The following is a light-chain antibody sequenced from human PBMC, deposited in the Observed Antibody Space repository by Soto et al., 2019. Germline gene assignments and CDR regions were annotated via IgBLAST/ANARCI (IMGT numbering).Light chain of an antibody. CDR3: HQYDSIVQT. V-gene: IGKV3-20*01. CDR2: DAS. J-gene: IGKJ1*01. Sequence: IVLSQSPGTLSLYPRERATLSCRASQSVRNSLLAWYQQKPGQPPRLLIYDASTRATATPERFSGSGSGTDFTLTISRLEPEDFAVYYCHQYDSIVQTFGQGTMVDIK. CDR1: QSVRNSL.